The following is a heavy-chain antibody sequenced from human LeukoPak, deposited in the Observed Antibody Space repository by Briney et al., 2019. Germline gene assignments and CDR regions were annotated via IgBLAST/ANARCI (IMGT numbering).Heavy chain of an antibody. CDR3: ARYGYYDSSGYYAFDY. Sequence: PSETLSLTFTVYGESFSGYYWSWIRQPPGKGLEWIGEINHSGSTNYNASLKSRVTISVDTSKNQFSLKLSSVTAADTAVYYCARYGYYDSSGYYAFDYWGQGTLVTVSS. V-gene: IGHV4-34*01. CDR2: INHSGST. D-gene: IGHD3-22*01. CDR1: GESFSGYY. J-gene: IGHJ4*02.